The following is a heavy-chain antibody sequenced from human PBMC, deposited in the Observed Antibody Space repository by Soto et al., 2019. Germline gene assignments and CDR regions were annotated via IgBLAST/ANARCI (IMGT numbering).Heavy chain of an antibody. CDR3: ARMNVDSYQFYYAMDV. CDR1: GFSLTTGKMG. Sequence: SGPTLVNPTETLTLTCTVSGFSLTTGKMGVSWIRQPPGKALEWLAHIFSDNERSYSTSLQGRLTISKDTSGSQVVLSMTNVDPVDTATYYCARMNVDSYQFYYAMDVWGQGXTVTV. D-gene: IGHD4-17*01. J-gene: IGHJ6*02. CDR2: IFSDNER. V-gene: IGHV2-26*01.